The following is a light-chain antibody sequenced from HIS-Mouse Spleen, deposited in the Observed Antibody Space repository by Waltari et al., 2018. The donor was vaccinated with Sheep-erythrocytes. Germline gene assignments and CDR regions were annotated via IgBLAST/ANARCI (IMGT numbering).Light chain of an antibody. CDR3: QQYGSSPLT. CDR2: GAS. CDR1: QSVSSSY. J-gene: IGKJ4*01. V-gene: IGKV3-20*01. Sequence: EIVLTQSPGTLSLSPGERATLSCRASQSVSSSYLAWYQQKPGQAPRLLISGASSRATGITDRFSGSGSGTDFTLNISRLEPEDFAVYYCQQYGSSPLTFGGGTKVEIK.